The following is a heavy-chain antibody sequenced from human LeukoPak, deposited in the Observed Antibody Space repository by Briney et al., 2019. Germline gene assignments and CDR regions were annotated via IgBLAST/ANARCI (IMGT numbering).Heavy chain of an antibody. J-gene: IGHJ6*03. CDR2: INSDGSST. D-gene: IGHD1-26*01. CDR3: AKGVGATATYYYYYMDV. CDR1: GFTFSSYW. V-gene: IGHV3-74*01. Sequence: PGGSLRLSCAASGFTFSSYWMHWVRQAPGKGLVWVSRINSDGSSTSYADSVKGRFTISRDNAKNTLCLQMNSLRAEDTAVYYCAKGVGATATYYYYYMDVWGKGTTVTVSS.